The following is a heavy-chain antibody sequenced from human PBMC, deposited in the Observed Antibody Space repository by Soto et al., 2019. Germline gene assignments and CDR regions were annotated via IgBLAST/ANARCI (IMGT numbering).Heavy chain of an antibody. CDR2: IYSGGRT. D-gene: IGHD6-6*01. CDR3: ARRAIAARAYDYYMDV. CDR1: GFTVSSNY. V-gene: IGHV3-53*01. J-gene: IGHJ6*03. Sequence: GGSLRLSCAASGFTVSSNYMSWVRQAPGKGLEWVSVIYSGGRTYYADSVQGRFTIFRDNSKNTRYLQMNSLRAEDTAVYYWARRAIAARAYDYYMDVWGKGTTVTVSS.